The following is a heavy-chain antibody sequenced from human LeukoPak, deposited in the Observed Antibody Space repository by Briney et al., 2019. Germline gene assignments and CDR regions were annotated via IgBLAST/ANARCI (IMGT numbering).Heavy chain of an antibody. CDR1: GFTFSSYG. J-gene: IGHJ4*02. V-gene: IGHV3-30*02. CDR3: AKRQTYSSGWYLDY. Sequence: GGSLRLSCAASGFTFSSYGTHWVRQAPGKGLEWVAFIRYDGSNKYYADSVKGRLTISRDNSKNTLYLQMNSLRAEDTAVYYCAKRQTYSSGWYLDYWGQGTLVTVSS. CDR2: IRYDGSNK. D-gene: IGHD6-19*01.